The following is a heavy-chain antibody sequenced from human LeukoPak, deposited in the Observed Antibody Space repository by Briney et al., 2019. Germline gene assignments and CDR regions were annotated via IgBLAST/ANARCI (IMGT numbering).Heavy chain of an antibody. Sequence: SETLSLTCTVSGGSISSSSYYWGWIRQPPGKGLEWIGSIYYSGSTYYNPSLKSRVTISVDTSKNQFSLKLSSVTAADTAVYYCARYHQGFDDYWGQGTLVTVSS. CDR3: ARYHQGFDDY. J-gene: IGHJ4*02. CDR1: GGSISSSSYY. V-gene: IGHV4-39*07. D-gene: IGHD3-9*01. CDR2: IYYSGST.